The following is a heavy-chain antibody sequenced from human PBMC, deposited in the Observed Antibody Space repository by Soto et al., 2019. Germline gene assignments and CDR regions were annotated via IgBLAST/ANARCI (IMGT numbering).Heavy chain of an antibody. D-gene: IGHD4-17*01. CDR3: ARGSVERTTVVTGHAFDI. V-gene: IGHV3-11*06. CDR2: ISSSSSYT. CDR1: GFTFSDYY. Sequence: GGSLRLSCAASGFTFSDYYMSWIRQAPGKGLEWVSYISSSSSYTNYADSVKGRFTISRDNAKNSLYLQMNSLRAEDTAVYYCARGSVERTTVVTGHAFDIWGQGTMVTVSS. J-gene: IGHJ3*02.